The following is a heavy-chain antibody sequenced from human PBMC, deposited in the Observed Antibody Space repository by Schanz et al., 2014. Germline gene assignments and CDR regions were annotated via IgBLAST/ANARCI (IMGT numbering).Heavy chain of an antibody. J-gene: IGHJ4*02. CDR1: GYTFTSYG. V-gene: IGHV1-18*01. Sequence: QVQLVQSGPAVKKPGATVKVSCKASGYTFTSYGISWVRQAPGQGLEWMGWISAYNGNTKYPQKLQGRVTMTTDTSTSTAYMELRSLRSDDTAVYYCARGIGGYGANNCFDYWGQGTLVTVSS. D-gene: IGHD5-12*01. CDR2: ISAYNGNT. CDR3: ARGIGGYGANNCFDY.